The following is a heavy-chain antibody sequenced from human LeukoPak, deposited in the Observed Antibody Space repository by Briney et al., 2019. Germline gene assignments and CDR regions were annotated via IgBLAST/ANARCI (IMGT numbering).Heavy chain of an antibody. J-gene: IGHJ4*02. V-gene: IGHV4-39*01. CDR3: ATPNGFSYGFFDS. D-gene: IGHD5-18*01. Sequence: SETLSLTCTVSGGSVSSSRSYWGWIRQSPVKGLEWIGSFYFSGSTYYNPSLRSRVSISLDTSKNQFSLKLTSVTAADTAVYSCATPNGFSYGFFDSWGQGILVTVSS. CDR2: FYFSGST. CDR1: GGSVSSSRSY.